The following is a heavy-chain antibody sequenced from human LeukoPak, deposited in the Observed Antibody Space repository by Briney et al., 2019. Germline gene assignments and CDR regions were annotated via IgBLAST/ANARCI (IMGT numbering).Heavy chain of an antibody. V-gene: IGHV3-30*03. J-gene: IGHJ6*02. CDR2: ISYDGSNK. CDR1: GFTFSSHS. D-gene: IGHD4-11*01. CDR3: ARAQRDLQWGYYYYYGMDV. Sequence: GGSLRLSCAASGFTFSSHSMNWVRQAPGKGLEWVAVISYDGSNKYYADSVKGRFTISRDNSKNTLYLQMNSLRAEDTAVYYCARAQRDLQWGYYYYYGMDVWGQGTTVTVSS.